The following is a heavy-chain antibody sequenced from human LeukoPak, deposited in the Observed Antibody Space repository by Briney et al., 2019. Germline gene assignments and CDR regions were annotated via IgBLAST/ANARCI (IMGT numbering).Heavy chain of an antibody. CDR2: ISYDGGTQ. CDR1: DFTFSSYG. D-gene: IGHD5-18*01. Sequence: GGSLRLSCVASDFTFSSYGMHWVRQAPGKGLEWVAVISYDGGTQYYTDSVMGRFTISRDNSRNTLYLQMNSLTAEDTAVYYCAKPVTGYSYGFGALDIWGQGTMVTVSP. V-gene: IGHV3-30*18. CDR3: AKPVTGYSYGFGALDI. J-gene: IGHJ3*02.